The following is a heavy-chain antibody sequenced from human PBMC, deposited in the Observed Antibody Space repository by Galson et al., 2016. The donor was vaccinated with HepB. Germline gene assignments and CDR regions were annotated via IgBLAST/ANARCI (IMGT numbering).Heavy chain of an antibody. D-gene: IGHD2-21*02. Sequence: SETLSLTCAVYGDSVSSNKWWTWVRQPPGKGLEWIGEIHHRRSSNFNPSLTSRVTISVDKAKNQFSLRLNTVTAADTAVYFCAGGGDWRLDSWGEGSLVTVSS. CDR2: IHHRRSS. J-gene: IGHJ4*02. V-gene: IGHV4-4*02. CDR1: GDSVSSNKW. CDR3: AGGGDWRLDS.